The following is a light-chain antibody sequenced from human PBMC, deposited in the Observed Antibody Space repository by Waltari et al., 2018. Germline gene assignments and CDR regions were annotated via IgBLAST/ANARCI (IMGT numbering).Light chain of an antibody. CDR3: CSYAGSYSWV. CDR1: SSDVGGYNY. Sequence: QSALTQPRSVSGSPGQSVTISCTGTSSDVGGYNYVAWYQQHPGKAPKLMIYDVSKRPSGVPDLFSGSKPVNTASLTISGLQAEDEADYYCCSYAGSYSWVFGGGTKLTVL. V-gene: IGLV2-11*01. CDR2: DVS. J-gene: IGLJ3*02.